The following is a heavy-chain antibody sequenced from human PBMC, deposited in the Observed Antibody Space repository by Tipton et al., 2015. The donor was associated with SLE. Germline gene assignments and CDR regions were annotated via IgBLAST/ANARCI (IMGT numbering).Heavy chain of an antibody. D-gene: IGHD2-2*01. Sequence: SLRLSCAASGFTFSSYEMNWVRQAPGKGLEWVSYISSSGSTIYYADSVKGRFTISRDNAKNSLYLQMNSLRAEDTAVYYCASPIVVVPAARDYWGQGTLVTVSS. V-gene: IGHV3-48*03. CDR1: GFTFSSYE. J-gene: IGHJ4*02. CDR2: ISSSGSTI. CDR3: ASPIVVVPAARDY.